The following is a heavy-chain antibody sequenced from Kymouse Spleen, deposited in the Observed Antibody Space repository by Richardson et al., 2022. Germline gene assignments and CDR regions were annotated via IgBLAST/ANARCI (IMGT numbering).Heavy chain of an antibody. Sequence: QVQLQQWGAGLLKPSETLSLTCAVYGGSFSGYYWSWIRQPPGKGLEWIGEINHSGSTNYNPSLKSRVTISVDTSKNQFSLKLSSVTAADTAVYYCAKGIAARPNYYGMDVWGQGTTVTVSS. D-gene: IGHD6-6*01. CDR2: INHSGST. CDR3: AKGIAARPNYYGMDV. J-gene: IGHJ6*02. CDR1: GGSFSGYY. V-gene: IGHV4-34*01.